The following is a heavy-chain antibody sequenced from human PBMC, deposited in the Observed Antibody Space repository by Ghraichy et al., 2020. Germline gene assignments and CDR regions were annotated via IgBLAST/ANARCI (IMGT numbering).Heavy chain of an antibody. D-gene: IGHD2-2*01. V-gene: IGHV1-69*13. Sequence: SVKVSCKASGGTFSSYAISWVRQAPGQGLEWMGGIIPIFGTANYAQKFQGRVTITADESTSTAYMELSSLRSEDTAVYYCARASRYCSSTSCYVDYYGMDVWGQGTTVTVSS. CDR1: GGTFSSYA. CDR3: ARASRYCSSTSCYVDYYGMDV. CDR2: IIPIFGTA. J-gene: IGHJ6*02.